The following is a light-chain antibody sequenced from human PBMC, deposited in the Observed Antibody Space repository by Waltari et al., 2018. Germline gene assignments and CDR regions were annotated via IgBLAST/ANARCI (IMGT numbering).Light chain of an antibody. CDR2: DTS. CDR3: LLFYNGPRV. V-gene: IGLV7-46*01. J-gene: IGLJ3*02. Sequence: QAVVTQEPSLTVSPGGTVTLTCASSTGPVTRGHYPYWFQQKPGQAARTLIYDTSNTHSWTPARFTGSLFGGKAALTLSGAQPEDEAEYYCLLFYNGPRVFGGGTKLTVL. CDR1: TGPVTRGHY.